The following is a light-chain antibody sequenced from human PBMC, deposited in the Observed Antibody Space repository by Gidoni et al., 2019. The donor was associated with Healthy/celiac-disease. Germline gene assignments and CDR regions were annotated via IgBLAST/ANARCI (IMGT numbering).Light chain of an antibody. CDR1: QSVSSSY. J-gene: IGKJ4*01. CDR2: GAT. CDR3: QQYGSSPPLT. Sequence: EIVLPQSPGTLSLSPGERATLSCRASQSVSSSYLAWYQQQPGQAPRLLIYGATSRATGITDRFMGSGSGTDFTLTISRLAPEDFAVYYCQQYGSSPPLTFGGGTKVEIK. V-gene: IGKV3-20*01.